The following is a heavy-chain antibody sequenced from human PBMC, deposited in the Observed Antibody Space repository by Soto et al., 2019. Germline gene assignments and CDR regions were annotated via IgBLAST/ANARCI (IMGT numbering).Heavy chain of an antibody. CDR1: GYSISSGYY. D-gene: IGHD6-13*01. CDR3: ARDRRISRAPYNWFDP. J-gene: IGHJ5*02. V-gene: IGHV4-38-2*02. CDR2: IYHSGST. Sequence: SETLSLPCAVSGYSISSGYYWGWIRQPPGQGLEWIGSIYHSGSTYYNPSLKSRVTISVDTSKNQFSLTLSSVTAADTAVYYCARDRRISRAPYNWFDPWGQGTLVTVSS.